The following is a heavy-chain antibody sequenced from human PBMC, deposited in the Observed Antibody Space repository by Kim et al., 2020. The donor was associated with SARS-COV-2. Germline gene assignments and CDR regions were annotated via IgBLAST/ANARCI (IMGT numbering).Heavy chain of an antibody. D-gene: IGHD6-19*01. Sequence: SETLSLTCSVSGGSISTITYYWGWIRQPPGKGLAWIGSIYYSGDTYYNPSLKSRVTISVDTSKNQFSLKLSSVTAADTAVYYCARHGRYSSDWAIDSWG. J-gene: IGHJ5*01. V-gene: IGHV4-39*01. CDR3: ARHGRYSSDWAIDS. CDR2: IYYSGDT. CDR1: GGSISTITYY.